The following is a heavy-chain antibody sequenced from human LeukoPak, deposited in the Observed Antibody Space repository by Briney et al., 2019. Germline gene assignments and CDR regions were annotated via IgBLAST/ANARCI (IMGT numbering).Heavy chain of an antibody. CDR1: GFTFSDYY. D-gene: IGHD6-13*01. CDR2: ISSSSSTI. J-gene: IGHJ4*02. CDR3: GSIAAAGIRGDTFDY. V-gene: IGHV3-11*04. Sequence: GGSLRLSCAASGFTFSDYYMSWIRQAPGKGLEWVSYISSSSSTIYYADSVKGRFTISRDNAKNSLYLQMNSLRAEDTAVYYCGSIAAAGIRGDTFDYWGQGTLVTVSS.